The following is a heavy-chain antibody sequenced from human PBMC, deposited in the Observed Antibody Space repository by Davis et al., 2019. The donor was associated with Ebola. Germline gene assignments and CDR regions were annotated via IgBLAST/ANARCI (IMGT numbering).Heavy chain of an antibody. CDR2: ISAYNGNT. J-gene: IGHJ4*02. CDR3: ARSRVSPRDTVAGTMDY. D-gene: IGHD6-19*01. CDR1: GYTFTSYG. V-gene: IGHV1-18*01. Sequence: ASVKVPCKASGYTFTSYGISWVRQAPGQGLEWMGWISAYNGNTNYAQKLQGRVTMTTDKSTSTAYMELSSLRSEDTAVYYCARSRVSPRDTVAGTMDYWGQGTLVTVSS.